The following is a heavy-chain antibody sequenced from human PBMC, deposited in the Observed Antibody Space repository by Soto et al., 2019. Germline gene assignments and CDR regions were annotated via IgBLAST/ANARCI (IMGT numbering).Heavy chain of an antibody. V-gene: IGHV3-66*01. D-gene: IGHD2-8*01. CDR2: IYSGGST. J-gene: IGHJ6*02. CDR1: GFTVRSNY. CDR3: TSVMVGGLDV. Sequence: EVQLVESGGGLVQPGGSLRLSCAASGFTVRSNYMSWVRQAPGKGLEWVSVIYSGGSTYHADSVEGRFATPGDNSKNTLFLPMTGRRVEITALNYCTSVMVGGLDVWGQGTTSTVS.